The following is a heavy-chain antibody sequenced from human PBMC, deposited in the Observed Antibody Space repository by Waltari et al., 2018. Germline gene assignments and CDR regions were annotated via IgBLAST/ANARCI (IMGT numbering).Heavy chain of an antibody. J-gene: IGHJ4*02. D-gene: IGHD3-22*01. CDR1: GGTFSSYT. CDR2: IIPILGIA. CDR3: ARARGMYYYDSSGYLDY. V-gene: IGHV1-69*02. Sequence: QVQLVQSGAEVKKPGSSVKVSCKASGGTFSSYTISRVLQAPGQGLEWMGRIIPILGIANYAQKFQGRVTITADKSTSTAYMELSSLRSEDTAVYYCARARGMYYYDSSGYLDYWGQGTLVTVSS.